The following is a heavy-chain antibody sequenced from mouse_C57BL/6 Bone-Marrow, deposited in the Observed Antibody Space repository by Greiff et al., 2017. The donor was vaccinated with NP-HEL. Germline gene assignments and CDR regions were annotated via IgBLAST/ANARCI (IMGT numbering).Heavy chain of an antibody. CDR1: GFNIKNTY. D-gene: IGHD2-4*01. CDR3: ARRYDYDEYYFDY. Sequence: EVKLVESVAELVRPGASVKLSCTASGFNIKNTYMHWVKQRPEQGLEWIGRIDPANGNTKYAPKFQGKATITADTSSNTAYLQLSSLTSEDTAIYYCARRYDYDEYYFDYWGQGTTLTVSS. J-gene: IGHJ2*01. V-gene: IGHV14-3*01. CDR2: IDPANGNT.